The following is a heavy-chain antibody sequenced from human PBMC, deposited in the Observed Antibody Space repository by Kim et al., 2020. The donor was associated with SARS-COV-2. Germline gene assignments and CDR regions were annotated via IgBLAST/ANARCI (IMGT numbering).Heavy chain of an antibody. CDR3: ARDNGKSRYCSGGSCWGGEAFDY. D-gene: IGHD2-15*01. V-gene: IGHV3-7*01. Sequence: GSLRLSCVASGFTFSSYWMSWVRQAPGKGLEWVANIKQDGSEKYYVDSVKGRFTISRDNAKNSLYLQMNSLRAEDTAVYYCARDNGKSRYCSGGSCWGGEAFDYWGQGTLVTVSS. CDR2: IKQDGSEK. CDR1: GFTFSSYW. J-gene: IGHJ4*02.